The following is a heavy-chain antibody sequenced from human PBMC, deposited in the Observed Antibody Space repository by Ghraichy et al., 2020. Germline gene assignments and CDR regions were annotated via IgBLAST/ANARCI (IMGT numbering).Heavy chain of an antibody. CDR3: ARDPGYCSGGNCYNDAFDL. CDR1: GFTFISYS. Sequence: GGSLRLSCAASGFTFISYSMDWVRQAPGKGLEWVAYIDSSSSYIYYADSVKGRFTISRDNAKNSLFLQMNSLRADDTAVYYCARDPGYCSGGNCYNDAFDLWGQGTMVTVSS. D-gene: IGHD2-15*01. J-gene: IGHJ3*01. CDR2: IDSSSSYI. V-gene: IGHV3-21*01.